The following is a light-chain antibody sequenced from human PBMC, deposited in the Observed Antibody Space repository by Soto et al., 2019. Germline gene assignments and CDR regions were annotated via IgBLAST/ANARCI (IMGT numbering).Light chain of an antibody. V-gene: IGKV3-20*01. J-gene: IGKJ5*01. CDR3: QQYDTSPPP. CDR1: QTIASRY. CDR2: LTF. Sequence: EIVLTQSPGTLSLSPGETATLSCRASQTIASRYLAWYQHQPGKAPSLLIYLTFARAPGIPDSFSGGGSGTDFTLTISRLEREDFAVYYCQQYDTSPPPSGQGTRLDIK.